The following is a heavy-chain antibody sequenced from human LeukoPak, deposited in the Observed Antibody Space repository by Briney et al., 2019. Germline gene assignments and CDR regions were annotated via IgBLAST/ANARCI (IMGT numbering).Heavy chain of an antibody. CDR1: GFTFTNYF. J-gene: IGHJ5*02. Sequence: GGSLRLSCAASGFTFTNYFMHWVRQAPGKGLVWVSRINSDGTSTMYADSVKGRFTISRDNAKNTLYLQMNSPRDEDTAVYYCARRVDATRWFDPWGQGSLVTVSS. D-gene: IGHD2-15*01. V-gene: IGHV3-74*03. CDR3: ARRVDATRWFDP. CDR2: INSDGTST.